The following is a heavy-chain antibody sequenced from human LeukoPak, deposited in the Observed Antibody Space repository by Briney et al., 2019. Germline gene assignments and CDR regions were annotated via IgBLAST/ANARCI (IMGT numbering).Heavy chain of an antibody. Sequence: ASVKVSCKASGYTFTGYYMHWVRQAPGQGLEWMGWINPNSGGTNYAQKFQGRVTMTRNTSISTAYMELSSLRSEDTAVYYCARGFMAVLGSTYDYWGQGTLVTVSS. CDR2: INPNSGGT. V-gene: IGHV1-2*02. CDR3: ARGFMAVLGSTYDY. CDR1: GYTFTGYY. D-gene: IGHD6-19*01. J-gene: IGHJ4*02.